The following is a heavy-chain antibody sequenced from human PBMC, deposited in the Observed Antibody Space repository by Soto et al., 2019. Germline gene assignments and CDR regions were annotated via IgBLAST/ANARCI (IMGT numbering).Heavy chain of an antibody. D-gene: IGHD3-10*01. CDR2: ISGSGGST. V-gene: IGHV3-23*01. Sequence: GGSLRLSCAASGFTFSSYAMSWVRQAPGKGLEWVSAISGSGGSTYYADSVKGRFTISRDNSKNTLYLQMNSLRAEDTAVYYCAKVRGYYGSGSYDAFDIWGQGTMVTVSS. CDR3: AKVRGYYGSGSYDAFDI. J-gene: IGHJ3*02. CDR1: GFTFSSYA.